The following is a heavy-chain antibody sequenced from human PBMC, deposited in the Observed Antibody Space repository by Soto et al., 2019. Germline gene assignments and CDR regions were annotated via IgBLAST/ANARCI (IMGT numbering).Heavy chain of an antibody. CDR2: TYYSGST. V-gene: IGHV4-31*03. CDR1: GGSIRSGGYY. CDR3: ASDASYSSSWRTVDV. Sequence: QVQLQESGPGLVKPSQTLYLTCTVSGGSIRSGGYYWSWIRQHPGKGLEWIGYTYYSGSTYYNPSLKSRVTISVDTSKNQFSLKLSSVTAADTAVDYCASDASYSSSWRTVDVWGQGTTVTVSS. J-gene: IGHJ6*02. D-gene: IGHD6-13*01.